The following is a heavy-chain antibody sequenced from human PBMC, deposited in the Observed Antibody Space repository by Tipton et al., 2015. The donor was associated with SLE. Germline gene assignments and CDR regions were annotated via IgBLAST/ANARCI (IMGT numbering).Heavy chain of an antibody. D-gene: IGHD7-27*01. Sequence: TLSLTCSVSGDFLTTSVYYWGWIRQHPVMGLEWVGHISYSGGTYYNPSLKSRVTISTETSKKQFSLTVRSVTAADTAVYYCARERLGIDYWGQGTLVTVSS. CDR2: ISYSGGT. CDR1: GDFLTTSVYY. J-gene: IGHJ4*02. CDR3: ARERLGIDY. V-gene: IGHV4-31*03.